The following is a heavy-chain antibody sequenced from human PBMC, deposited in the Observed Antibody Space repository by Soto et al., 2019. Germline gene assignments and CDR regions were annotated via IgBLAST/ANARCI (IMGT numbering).Heavy chain of an antibody. J-gene: IGHJ4*02. V-gene: IGHV4-61*01. CDR3: ASVSVYSGGVDS. Sequence: SETLSLTCTVSSGSVSSDNYYWSWIRQAPGKGLEWIGHVYFDGSTAWNPSLQSRVGLSVDTSKDQFSLRLRSVTAADTAMYYCASVSVYSGGVDSWGQGSLVTVSS. CDR2: VYFDGST. D-gene: IGHD6-19*01. CDR1: SGSVSSDNYY.